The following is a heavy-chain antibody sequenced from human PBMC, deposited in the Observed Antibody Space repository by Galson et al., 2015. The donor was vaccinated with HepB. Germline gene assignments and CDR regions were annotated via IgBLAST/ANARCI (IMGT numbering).Heavy chain of an antibody. D-gene: IGHD2-2*01. CDR3: ARADIVVVPAAIGFDY. V-gene: IGHV1-24*01. CDR1: GYTLTELS. Sequence: SVKVSCKVSGYTLTELSMHWVRQAPGKGLEWMGGFDPEDGETIYAQKFQGRVTMTEDTSTDTAYMELSSLRSEDTAVYYCARADIVVVPAAIGFDYWGQGTLVTVSS. CDR2: FDPEDGET. J-gene: IGHJ4*02.